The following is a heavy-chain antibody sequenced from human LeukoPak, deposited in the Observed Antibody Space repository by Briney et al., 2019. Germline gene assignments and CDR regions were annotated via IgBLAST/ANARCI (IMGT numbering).Heavy chain of an antibody. CDR2: ISGGGGST. D-gene: IGHD3-22*01. V-gene: IGHV3-23*01. CDR3: AKKNFLYYYDLGYFQH. Sequence: PGGSLRLSCAAYGFTFSSYAMSWVRQAPGKWLEWVSAISGGGGSTHYADAVKGGFTISRDNSKNTLYLQMNSLRAEDTAVYYCAKKNFLYYYDLGYFQHWGQGTLVTVSS. J-gene: IGHJ1*01. CDR1: GFTFSSYA.